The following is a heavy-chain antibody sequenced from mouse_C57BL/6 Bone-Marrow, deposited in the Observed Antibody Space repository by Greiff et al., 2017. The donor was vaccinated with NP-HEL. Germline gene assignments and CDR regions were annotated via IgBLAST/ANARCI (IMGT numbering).Heavy chain of an antibody. J-gene: IGHJ3*01. CDR3: ARGDYDWFAY. D-gene: IGHD2-4*01. CDR1: GYTFTDYY. Sequence: VQLQQSGPELVKPGASVKLSCKASGYTFTDYYMNWVKQSPGKSLEWIGDINPNNGGTSYNQKFKGKATVTVDTSSSTAYMELRSLTSEDSAVYYCARGDYDWFAYWGQGTLVTVSA. V-gene: IGHV1-26*01. CDR2: INPNNGGT.